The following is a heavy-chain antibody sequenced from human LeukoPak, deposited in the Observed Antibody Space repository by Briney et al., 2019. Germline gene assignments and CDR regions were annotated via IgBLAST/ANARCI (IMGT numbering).Heavy chain of an antibody. CDR2: VGGSGDRT. J-gene: IGHJ6*03. CDR3: AKCGAGPISYYYYMDV. V-gene: IGHV3-23*01. CDR1: GFTFSGYA. Sequence: PGGSLRLSCAASGFTFSGYAMSWVRQAPGKGLEWVSTVGGSGDRTYYADSVKGRFTISRDNSKSTLYLQMNSLRAEDTAVYYCAKCGAGPISYYYYMDVWGKGTTVTVSS. D-gene: IGHD1-14*01.